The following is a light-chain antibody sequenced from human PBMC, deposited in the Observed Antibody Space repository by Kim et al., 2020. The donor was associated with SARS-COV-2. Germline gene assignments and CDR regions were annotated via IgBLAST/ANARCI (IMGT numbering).Light chain of an antibody. CDR3: ATWDDSLDGVI. J-gene: IGLJ2*01. CDR1: SSNIGSXA. Sequence: VTISCSGSSSNIGSXAVNWYLQXPXTAPKLLIYSNNQRPSGVPDRFSGSKSGTSASLAISGLQSEXXADYYCATWDDSLDGVIFGGGTKLTVL. CDR2: SNN. V-gene: IGLV1-44*01.